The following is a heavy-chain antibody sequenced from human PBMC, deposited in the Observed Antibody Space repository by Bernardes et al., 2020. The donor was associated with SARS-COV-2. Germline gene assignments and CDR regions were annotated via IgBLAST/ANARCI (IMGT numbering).Heavy chain of an antibody. CDR2: IKQDGSDK. CDR3: ARTGIGAAFLDY. D-gene: IGHD6-13*01. Sequence: GGSLRLSCAVSGFTFSTYRMNWVRQTPGKGLEWVANIKQDGSDKYYVDSVKGRFTISRDNAKNSLYLQMNSLRAEDTAVYYCARTGIGAAFLDYWGQGNLLTVSS. CDR1: GFTFSTYR. J-gene: IGHJ4*02. V-gene: IGHV3-7*01.